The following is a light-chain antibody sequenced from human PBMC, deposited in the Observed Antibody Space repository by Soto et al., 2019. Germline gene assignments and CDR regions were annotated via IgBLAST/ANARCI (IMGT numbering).Light chain of an antibody. CDR1: SSDVGGYNY. V-gene: IGLV2-14*01. Sequence: QSVLTQPASVSGSPGQSITISCTGTSSDVGGYNYVSWYHQHPGKAPKVMIYDVSNRPSGVSNRFSGSKSGNTASLTISGIQAEDEADYYCSSYTRSSTYVFGPGTKVTVL. CDR3: SSYTRSSTYV. J-gene: IGLJ1*01. CDR2: DVS.